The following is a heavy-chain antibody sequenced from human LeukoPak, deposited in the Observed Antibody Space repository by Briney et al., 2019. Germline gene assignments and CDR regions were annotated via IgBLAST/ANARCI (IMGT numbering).Heavy chain of an antibody. D-gene: IGHD2-21*02. Sequence: PGGSLRLSCAASGFTVSSNYMSWVRQAPGKGLEWVSVIYSGGSTYYADSVKGRFTISRDNSKNTLYLQMNSLRAEDTAVYYCAREIVVVTALGAFDIWGQGTMVTVSS. CDR3: AREIVVVTALGAFDI. V-gene: IGHV3-53*01. J-gene: IGHJ3*02. CDR1: GFTVSSNY. CDR2: IYSGGST.